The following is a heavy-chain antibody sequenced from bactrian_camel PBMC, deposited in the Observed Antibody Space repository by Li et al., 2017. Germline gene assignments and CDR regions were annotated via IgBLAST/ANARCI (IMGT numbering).Heavy chain of an antibody. CDR2: INGAGDRT. V-gene: IGHV3S40*01. J-gene: IGHJ4*01. CDR3: AKDYVDGLGIEY. Sequence: VQLVESGGGLVQPGGSLRLSCTASGSSLSSNVMIWVRQAPGKGLEWVSSINGAGDRTYYLQSVRGRFTISKDNSKNTVDLQLNSLETEDAAMYYCAKDYVDGLGIEYWGQGTQVTVS. CDR1: GSSLSSNV. D-gene: IGHD5*01.